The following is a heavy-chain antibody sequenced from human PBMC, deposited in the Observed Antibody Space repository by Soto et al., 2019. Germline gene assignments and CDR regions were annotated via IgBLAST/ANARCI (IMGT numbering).Heavy chain of an antibody. CDR3: AKDLQSYGDYDYYSNGMDV. CDR1: GFTFSTYG. V-gene: IGHV3-30*18. J-gene: IGHJ6*02. CDR2: ISHDGTNN. D-gene: IGHD4-17*01. Sequence: QVQLVESGGGAVQPGRSLTISCAGSGFTFSTYGMHWVRQTPGKGLEWVAAISHDGTNNFYSDSVKGRFTISRDNFKNAPTLQLNSPRAHDTAVYSCAKDLQSYGDYDYYSNGMDVWGPGTSVTAYS.